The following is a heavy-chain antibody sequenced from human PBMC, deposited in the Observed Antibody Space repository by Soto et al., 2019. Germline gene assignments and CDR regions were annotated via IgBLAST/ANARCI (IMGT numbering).Heavy chain of an antibody. D-gene: IGHD3-16*01. Sequence: GESLKISCKGSGYRFSTYWIGWVRQMPGKGLEWMGRIYPGDSDTRYSPSFQGQVTMSADRSISTAYLQLGRLKAPDTAMYYCARYVDTLEYNGMDVWGQGTSVTVSS. J-gene: IGHJ6*02. V-gene: IGHV5-51*01. CDR2: IYPGDSDT. CDR3: ARYVDTLEYNGMDV. CDR1: GYRFSTYW.